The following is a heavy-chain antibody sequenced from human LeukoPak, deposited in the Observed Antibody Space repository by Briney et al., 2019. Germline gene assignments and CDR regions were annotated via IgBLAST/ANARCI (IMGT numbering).Heavy chain of an antibody. D-gene: IGHD3-16*02. CDR1: GFTFVSYA. CDR2: INGSGGDT. Sequence: GGSLRLSCAASGFTFVSYAMSWVRQAPGKGLEWVSGINGSGGDTYYADSVRGRFTISRDNSKNTLYLQMNSLRAEDTAVYYCARRSSYDYVWGSYRPYYFDYWGQGTLVTVSS. CDR3: ARRSSYDYVWGSYRPYYFDY. J-gene: IGHJ4*02. V-gene: IGHV3-23*01.